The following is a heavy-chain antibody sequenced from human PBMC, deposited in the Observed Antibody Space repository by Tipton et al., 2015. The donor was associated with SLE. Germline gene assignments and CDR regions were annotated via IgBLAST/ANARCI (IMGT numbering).Heavy chain of an antibody. J-gene: IGHJ4*02. CDR3: ARQGIMASAGLGY. CDR1: GGSFSGYY. CDR2: INHSGST. D-gene: IGHD6-13*01. Sequence: TLSLTCAVYGGSFSGYYWSWIRQPPGKGLEWIGEINHSGSTNYNPSLKSRVTTSVDTSKNQFSLKLISVTAADTAVYYCARQGIMASAGLGYWGQGTLVTVSS. V-gene: IGHV4-34*01.